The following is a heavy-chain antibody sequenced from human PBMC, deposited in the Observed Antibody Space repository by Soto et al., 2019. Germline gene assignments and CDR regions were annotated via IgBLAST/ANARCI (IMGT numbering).Heavy chain of an antibody. J-gene: IGHJ4*02. D-gene: IGHD2-2*01. CDR2: ISHTGTT. V-gene: IGHV4-39*07. CDR1: GGSVNTAPYH. Sequence: PSETLSLTCTVSGGSVNTAPYHWSWVRLPPGKGLEWIGEISHTGTTNYNPSLKSRVTMSVDKPKNQFSLNLTSVTAADTAVYYCARVISSRDEYFDYWGQGTVVTVSS. CDR3: ARVISSRDEYFDY.